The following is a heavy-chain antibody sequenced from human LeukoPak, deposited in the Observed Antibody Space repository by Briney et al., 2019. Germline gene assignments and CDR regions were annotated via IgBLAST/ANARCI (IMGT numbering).Heavy chain of an antibody. J-gene: IGHJ4*02. Sequence: PGGSLRLSCAASGFTFSTYSMNWVRQAPGKGLEWVSSISSSSSYIYYADSVKGRFTISRDNAKNSLYLQMNSLRAEDTAVYYCAMGIAAAGSFDYWGQGTLVTVSS. CDR1: GFTFSTYS. D-gene: IGHD6-13*01. V-gene: IGHV3-21*01. CDR2: ISSSSSYI. CDR3: AMGIAAAGSFDY.